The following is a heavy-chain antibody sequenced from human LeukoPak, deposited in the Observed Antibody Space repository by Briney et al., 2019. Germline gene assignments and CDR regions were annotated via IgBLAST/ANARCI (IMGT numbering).Heavy chain of an antibody. J-gene: IGHJ4*02. CDR1: GYTFTGYY. Sequence: ASVKVSCKASGYTFTGYYMHWVRQAPGQELEWMGWINPNSGGTNYAQKFQGRVTMTRDTSISTAYMELSRLRSDDTAVYYCARDDSTSPAPGDYWGQGTLVTVSS. CDR3: ARDDSTSPAPGDY. D-gene: IGHD2-2*01. CDR2: INPNSGGT. V-gene: IGHV1-2*02.